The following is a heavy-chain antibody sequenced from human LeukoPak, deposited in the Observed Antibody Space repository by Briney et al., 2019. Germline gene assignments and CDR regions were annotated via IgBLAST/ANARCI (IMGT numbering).Heavy chain of an antibody. V-gene: IGHV4-39*07. D-gene: IGHD1-26*01. CDR1: GGSISSSSYY. Sequence: PSETLSLTCTVSGGSISSSSYYWGWIRQPPGKGLEWIGSIYYSGSTYYNPSLKSRVTISVDTSKNQFSLKLSSVTAADTAVYYCARAHGGSPFDYWGQGTLVTVSS. CDR3: ARAHGGSPFDY. J-gene: IGHJ4*02. CDR2: IYYSGST.